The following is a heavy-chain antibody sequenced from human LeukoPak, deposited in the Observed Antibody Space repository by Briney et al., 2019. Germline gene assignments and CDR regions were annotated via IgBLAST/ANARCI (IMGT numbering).Heavy chain of an antibody. J-gene: IGHJ5*02. CDR2: ISGSGGRT. CDR3: GKDSYVGVNWFDP. CDR1: GITFSSYG. D-gene: IGHD1-26*01. Sequence: TGGSLRLSCAASGITFSSYGMSWVRQAPGKGLEWVSAISGSGGRTLYADSVKGRFTISRDNSKNMVYLEMNSLRVEDTAVYYCGKDSYVGVNWFDPRGQGTLVTVSS. V-gene: IGHV3-23*01.